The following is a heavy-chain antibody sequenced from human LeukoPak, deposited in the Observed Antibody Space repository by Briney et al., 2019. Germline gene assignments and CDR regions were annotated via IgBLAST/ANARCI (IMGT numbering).Heavy chain of an antibody. CDR1: GGSVSSGNYF. J-gene: IGHJ4*02. CDR2: INYIGST. D-gene: IGHD3-9*01. V-gene: IGHV4-39*01. Sequence: SETLSPTCSVSGGSVSSGNYFWGWIRQPPGKGLEWIGNINYIGSTAYNPSLKSRATMSVDTSKNQFSLKMTSVTAADTAVYYCARLSKGRYFDYVFDYWGQGTLVTVSS. CDR3: ARLSKGRYFDYVFDY.